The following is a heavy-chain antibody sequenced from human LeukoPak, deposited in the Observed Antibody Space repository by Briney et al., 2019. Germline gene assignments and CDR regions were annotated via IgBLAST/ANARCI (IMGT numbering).Heavy chain of an antibody. Sequence: GESLQISCKGSGYSFTSYWIGWVRQMPGKGLEWMGIIYPGDSDTRYSPSFQGQVTISADKSISTAYLQWSSLKASDTAMYYCARRSGWSQQLVDCWGQGTLVTVSS. V-gene: IGHV5-51*01. CDR2: IYPGDSDT. D-gene: IGHD6-19*01. CDR1: GYSFTSYW. CDR3: ARRSGWSQQLVDC. J-gene: IGHJ4*02.